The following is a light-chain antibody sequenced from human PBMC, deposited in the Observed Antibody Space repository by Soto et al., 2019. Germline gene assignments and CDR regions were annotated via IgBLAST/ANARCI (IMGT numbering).Light chain of an antibody. CDR1: QGLSGS. J-gene: IGKJ5*01. Sequence: DIQMTQSPSSVSASVGDRVTITCRATQGLSGSLAWYQQKPGKAPKLLISVTSRLQSGVPSRFSGSASGTDFTLTIYSLQPEYLATYYCHQGHNWPLTFGQGTRLE. CDR3: HQGHNWPLT. CDR2: VTS. V-gene: IGKV1-12*01.